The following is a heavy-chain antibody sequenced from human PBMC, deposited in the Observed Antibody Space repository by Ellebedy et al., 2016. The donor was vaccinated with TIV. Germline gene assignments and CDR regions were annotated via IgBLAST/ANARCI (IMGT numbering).Heavy chain of an antibody. V-gene: IGHV3-23*01. Sequence: GESLKISCTASGSTFSPFAMGWVRQTPGKGLEWVSGMYGSGRGITYSDSVKGRFTISRDNSKNTLYLQMNSLRPEDTAIYYCAKDQVAGDGRWVFDIWGQGTMVTVSS. CDR1: GSTFSPFA. CDR3: AKDQVAGDGRWVFDI. CDR2: MYGSGRGI. J-gene: IGHJ3*02. D-gene: IGHD3-16*01.